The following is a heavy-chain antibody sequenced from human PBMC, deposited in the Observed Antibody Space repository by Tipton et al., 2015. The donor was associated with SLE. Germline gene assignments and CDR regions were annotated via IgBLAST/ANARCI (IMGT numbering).Heavy chain of an antibody. Sequence: QVQLVQSGAEVKRPGASVKVSCKASGYTFTSYDINWVRQATGQGLEWMAWMNPNTGGTNFAQKFEGRVTVSSDTSINTVYMEVSSLTSDDTALYYCAREEASCGGDCYPDYWGQGTLVTVSS. CDR1: GYTFTSYD. J-gene: IGHJ4*02. CDR2: MNPNTGGT. D-gene: IGHD2-21*01. V-gene: IGHV1-2*02. CDR3: AREEASCGGDCYPDY.